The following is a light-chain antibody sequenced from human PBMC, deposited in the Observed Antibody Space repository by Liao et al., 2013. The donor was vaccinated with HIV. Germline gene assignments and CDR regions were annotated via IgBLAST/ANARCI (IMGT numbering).Light chain of an antibody. CDR2: QDV. Sequence: YELTQPPSVSVSPGQTATISCSGQNLGDKHASWYQQKPGQSPVLVIYQDVKRPSGIPERFSGSNSGDTATLTISGTQAADEADYYCQAWDSGTAVFGGGTKLTVL. V-gene: IGLV3-1*01. J-gene: IGLJ2*01. CDR3: QAWDSGTAV. CDR1: NLGDKH.